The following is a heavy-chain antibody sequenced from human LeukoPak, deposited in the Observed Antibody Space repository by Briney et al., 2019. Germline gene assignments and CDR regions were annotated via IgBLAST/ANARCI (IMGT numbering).Heavy chain of an antibody. CDR1: GFTFSSYA. CDR3: AHRDTAMVRVDY. J-gene: IGHJ3*01. V-gene: IGHV3-15*01. D-gene: IGHD5-18*01. Sequence: GGSLRLSCAASGFTFSSYAMSWVRKAPGKGLEWVGRIKSKTDGGTTDYAAPVKGRFTISRDDSKNTLYLQMSSLKTEDTAVYFCAHRDTAMVRVDYWGQGTMVTVSS. CDR2: IKSKTDGGTT.